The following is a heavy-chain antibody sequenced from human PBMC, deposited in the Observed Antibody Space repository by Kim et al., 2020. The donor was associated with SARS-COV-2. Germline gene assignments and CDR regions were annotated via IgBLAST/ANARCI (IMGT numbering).Heavy chain of an antibody. V-gene: IGHV3-23*01. CDR3: AKDLRQNHYYDSSGHDY. CDR2: ISGSGGST. CDR1: GFTFSSYA. J-gene: IGHJ4*02. Sequence: GGSLRLSCAASGFTFSSYAMSWVRQAPGKGLEWVSAISGSGGSTYYADSVKGRFTISRDNSKNTLYLQMNSLRAEDTAVYYCAKDLRQNHYYDSSGHDYWGQGTLVTVSS. D-gene: IGHD3-22*01.